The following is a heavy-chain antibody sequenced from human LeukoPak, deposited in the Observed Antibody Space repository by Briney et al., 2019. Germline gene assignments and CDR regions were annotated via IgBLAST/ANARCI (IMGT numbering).Heavy chain of an antibody. D-gene: IGHD2-15*01. CDR3: ARDLSGSFDY. CDR1: GFTVSNNY. Sequence: PGGSLRLSCAVSGFTVSNNYMSWVRQAPGKGLEWVSVIYSGGSTYYADSVKGRFTISRDNSKNTLYLQMNSLRAEDTAVYYCARDLSGSFDYWGQGTLVTVSS. CDR2: IYSGGST. J-gene: IGHJ4*02. V-gene: IGHV3-66*01.